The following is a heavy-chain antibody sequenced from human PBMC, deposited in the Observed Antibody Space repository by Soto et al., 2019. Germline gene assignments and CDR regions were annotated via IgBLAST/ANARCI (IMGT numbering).Heavy chain of an antibody. Sequence: PGGSLRLSCAASGVTFSSYAMILVRQAPGKGLEWVSAISGSGGSTYYADSVKGRFTISRDNSKNTLYLQMNSLRAEDTAVYYCAKDWSIYGLYWGQGTLVTVSS. CDR3: AKDWSIYGLY. CDR1: GVTFSSYA. J-gene: IGHJ4*02. V-gene: IGHV3-23*01. CDR2: ISGSGGST. D-gene: IGHD3-10*01.